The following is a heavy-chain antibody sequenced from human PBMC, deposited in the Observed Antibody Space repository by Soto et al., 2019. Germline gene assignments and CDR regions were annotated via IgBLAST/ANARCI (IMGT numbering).Heavy chain of an antibody. Sequence: SETLSLTCTVSGGSISSYYWSWIRQPPGKGLEWIGYIYYSGSTNYNPSLKSRVTISVDTSKNQFSLKLSSVTAADTAVYYCAGLHLSSGYYPLRDAFDIWGQGTMVTVSS. J-gene: IGHJ3*02. CDR1: GGSISSYY. CDR3: AGLHLSSGYYPLRDAFDI. CDR2: IYYSGST. D-gene: IGHD3-22*01. V-gene: IGHV4-59*08.